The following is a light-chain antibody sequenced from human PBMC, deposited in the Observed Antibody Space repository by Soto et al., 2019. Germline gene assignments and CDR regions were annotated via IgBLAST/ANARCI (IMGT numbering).Light chain of an antibody. V-gene: IGKV3-15*01. Sequence: EIVMTQSPATLSVSPGERATLSCRASQSVSSNLAWYQQKPVQAPRRLIYGASTRATGIPARFSGSGSGTEFTLTISSLQSEDFAVYYCQHYNNWPPWTFGQGTKVEIK. J-gene: IGKJ1*01. CDR3: QHYNNWPPWT. CDR2: GAS. CDR1: QSVSSN.